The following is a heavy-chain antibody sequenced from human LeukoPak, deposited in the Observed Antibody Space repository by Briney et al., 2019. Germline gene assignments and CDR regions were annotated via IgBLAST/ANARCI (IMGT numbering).Heavy chain of an antibody. Sequence: PGGSLRLSCTASGFLFSTYGMHWVRQAPGKGLEWISFIQFDGSDEFYADSVKGRFTISRDNSKSTLYLQMDSLRIEDTSMYYCVRGLWTAMGAGAYWGQGTLVAVSS. CDR3: VRGLWTAMGAGAY. D-gene: IGHD5-18*01. CDR2: IQFDGSDE. J-gene: IGHJ4*02. CDR1: GFLFSTYG. V-gene: IGHV3-30*02.